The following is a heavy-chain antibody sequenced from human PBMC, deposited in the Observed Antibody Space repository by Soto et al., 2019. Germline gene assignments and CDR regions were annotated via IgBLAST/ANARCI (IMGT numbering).Heavy chain of an antibody. Sequence: PGESLKISCKGSGYSFTSYWIGWVRQMPGKGLEWMGIIYPGDSDTRYSPSLQGQVTISADKSISTAYLQWSSLKASDTAMYYCAREEGYYDSSGYYQNSYFDYWGQGTLVTVSS. J-gene: IGHJ4*02. CDR1: GYSFTSYW. CDR2: IYPGDSDT. CDR3: AREEGYYDSSGYYQNSYFDY. D-gene: IGHD3-22*01. V-gene: IGHV5-51*01.